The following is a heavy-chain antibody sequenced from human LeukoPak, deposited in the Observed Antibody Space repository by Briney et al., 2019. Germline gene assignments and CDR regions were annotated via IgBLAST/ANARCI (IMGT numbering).Heavy chain of an antibody. CDR2: INHSGST. D-gene: IGHD1-26*01. CDR1: GGSFSGYY. CDR3: ARGGRRGSYSPPVF. V-gene: IGHV4-34*01. J-gene: IGHJ3*01. Sequence: SETLSLTCAVYGGSFSGYYWSWIRQPPGKGLEWIGEINHSGSTNYNPSLKSRVTISVDTSKNQFSLKLSSVTAADTAVYYCARGGRRGSYSPPVFWGQGTMVTVSS.